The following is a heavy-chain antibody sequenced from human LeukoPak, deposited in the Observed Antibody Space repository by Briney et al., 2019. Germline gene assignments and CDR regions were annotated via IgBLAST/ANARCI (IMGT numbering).Heavy chain of an antibody. CDR2: IIPIFGTA. J-gene: IGHJ5*02. Sequence: SVKVSCKASGGTFSSYAISWVRQAPGQGLEWMGGIIPIFGTANYAQKFQGRVTITTDESTSTAYMELSSLRSEDTAVYYCASLPLIAVAGKGWFDPWGREPWSPSPQ. D-gene: IGHD6-19*01. CDR1: GGTFSSYA. CDR3: ASLPLIAVAGKGWFDP. V-gene: IGHV1-69*05.